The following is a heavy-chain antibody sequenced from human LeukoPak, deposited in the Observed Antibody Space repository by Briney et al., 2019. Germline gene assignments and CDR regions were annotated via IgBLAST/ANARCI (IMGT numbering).Heavy chain of an antibody. CDR3: ASYDSTKLGYFDY. CDR1: GFTVSSNY. CDR2: IYSGGST. Sequence: GGSLRLSCAASGFTVSSNYMSWVRQAPGKGLEWVSVIYSGGSTYYADSVKGRFTISRDNSKNTLYLQMNGLRAEDTAVYYCASYDSTKLGYFDYWGQGTLVTVSS. V-gene: IGHV3-53*01. J-gene: IGHJ4*02. D-gene: IGHD3-22*01.